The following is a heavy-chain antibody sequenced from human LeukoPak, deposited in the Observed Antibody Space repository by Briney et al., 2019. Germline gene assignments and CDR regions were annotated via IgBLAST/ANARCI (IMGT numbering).Heavy chain of an antibody. Sequence: KASQTLSLTCTVSGDSMTRGGYYWSWVRQHPGMGLEWIGFIYHSGTTFYNPSLEGRAAISVDTSQNQFSLKLTSVTAADTAVYYCARAVDYRNYFDYWGQGTLVTVSS. CDR2: IYHSGTT. CDR1: GDSMTRGGYY. J-gene: IGHJ4*02. CDR3: ARAVDYRNYFDY. D-gene: IGHD4-11*01. V-gene: IGHV4-31*03.